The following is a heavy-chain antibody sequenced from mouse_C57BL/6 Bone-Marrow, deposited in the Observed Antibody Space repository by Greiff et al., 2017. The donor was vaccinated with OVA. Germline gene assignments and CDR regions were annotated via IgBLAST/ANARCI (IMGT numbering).Heavy chain of an antibody. CDR1: GFNIKNTY. CDR3: ARCPITTVVAHWYFDV. D-gene: IGHD1-1*01. Sequence: VQLKQSVAELVRPGASVKLSCTASGFNIKNTYMHWVKQRPEQGLEWIGRIDPANGNTKYAPKFPGKATITADTSSNTAYLQLSSLTSEDTAIYYCARCPITTVVAHWYFDVWGTGTTVTVSS. CDR2: IDPANGNT. J-gene: IGHJ1*03. V-gene: IGHV14-3*01.